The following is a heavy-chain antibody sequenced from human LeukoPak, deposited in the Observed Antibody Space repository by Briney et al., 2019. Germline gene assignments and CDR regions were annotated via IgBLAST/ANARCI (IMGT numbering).Heavy chain of an antibody. Sequence: PGGSLRLSCAASGFTFSSYAMSWVRQAPGKGLEWVLAISGSGGSTYYADSVKGRFTISRDNSKNTLYLQMNSLRAEDTAVYYCAKDVMITFGGVTISTVFDYWGQGTLVTVSS. CDR1: GFTFSSYA. J-gene: IGHJ4*02. CDR3: AKDVMITFGGVTISTVFDY. D-gene: IGHD3-16*01. V-gene: IGHV3-23*01. CDR2: ISGSGGST.